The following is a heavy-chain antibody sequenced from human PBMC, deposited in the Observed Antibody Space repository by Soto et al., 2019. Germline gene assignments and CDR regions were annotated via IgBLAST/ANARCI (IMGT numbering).Heavy chain of an antibody. Sequence: GGSLRLSCAASGFTVSSNYMSWVRQAPGKGLEWVSVIYSGGSTYYADSVKGRFTISRQNSKNTLYLQMNSLRAEDTAVYYCAREGYCTNGVCPYSAFDIWGQGTMVTVSS. J-gene: IGHJ3*02. CDR2: IYSGGST. V-gene: IGHV3-53*04. D-gene: IGHD2-8*01. CDR3: AREGYCTNGVCPYSAFDI. CDR1: GFTVSSNY.